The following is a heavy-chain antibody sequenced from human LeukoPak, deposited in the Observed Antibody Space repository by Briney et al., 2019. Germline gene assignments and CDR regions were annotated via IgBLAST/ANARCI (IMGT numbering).Heavy chain of an antibody. Sequence: PGGSLRLSCAASGFTFSTYSMNWVRQAPGKGLEWVSFIYSAGSTHYSDSVKGRFPISIDNSKNTLYLQMNSLRAEDTAVYYCARRAGAYTHPYVYWGQGTLVTVSP. J-gene: IGHJ4*02. CDR1: GFTFSTYS. D-gene: IGHD3-16*01. CDR3: ARRAGAYTHPYVY. V-gene: IGHV3-53*01. CDR2: IYSAGST.